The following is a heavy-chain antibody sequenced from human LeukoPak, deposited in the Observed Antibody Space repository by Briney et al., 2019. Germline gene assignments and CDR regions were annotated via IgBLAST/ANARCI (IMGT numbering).Heavy chain of an antibody. CDR3: AIPLRSGNYGRFDP. J-gene: IGHJ5*02. Sequence: GAAVNVSCKASGYTFSCYFLHWARPAPGQGLEWMGWITPNSGGTNYAQKIQGRVTITRDTSSNTAYMELSSLTSDDTAVYYCAIPLRSGNYGRFDPWGQGTLVTVSS. CDR2: ITPNSGGT. D-gene: IGHD1-26*01. V-gene: IGHV1-2*02. CDR1: GYTFSCYF.